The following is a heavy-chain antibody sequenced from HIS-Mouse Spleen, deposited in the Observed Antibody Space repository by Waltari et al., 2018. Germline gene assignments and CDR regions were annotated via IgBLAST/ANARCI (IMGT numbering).Heavy chain of an antibody. Sequence: QLQLQESGPGLVKPSETLSLTCTVSGGSISSSSYYWGWIRQPPGKGLEWIGSIYYSGGTYCNPSLKSRVTISVDTSKNQFSLKLSSVTAADTAVYYCARKRTASGWFDPWGQGTLVTVSS. V-gene: IGHV4-39*01. CDR1: GGSISSSSYY. CDR3: ARKRTASGWFDP. J-gene: IGHJ5*02. D-gene: IGHD2-21*02. CDR2: IYYSGGT.